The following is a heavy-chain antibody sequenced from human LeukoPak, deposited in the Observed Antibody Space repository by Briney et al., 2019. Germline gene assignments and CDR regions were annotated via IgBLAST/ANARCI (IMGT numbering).Heavy chain of an antibody. D-gene: IGHD2/OR15-2a*01. CDR2: INQDESEK. Sequence: GGSLRLSCAASGFTFSTYWMSWVRQAPGKGLEWVANINQDESEKYYVDSVKGRFTISRDNAKNSLYLQMNSLRAEDTAVYYCARVRVSSYYGMDIWVQGATVTVSS. V-gene: IGHV3-7*05. J-gene: IGHJ6*02. CDR3: ARVRVSSYYGMDI. CDR1: GFTFSTYW.